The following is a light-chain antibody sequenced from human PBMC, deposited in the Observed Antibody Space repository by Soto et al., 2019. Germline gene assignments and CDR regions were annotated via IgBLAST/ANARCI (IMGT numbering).Light chain of an antibody. J-gene: IGLJ1*01. V-gene: IGLV1-47*02. CDR3: AAWDDNLSTYV. CDR1: SSGIGTNF. CDR2: SNN. Sequence: QSVLTQPPSASGTPGQRVSISCSGYSSGIGTNFVYWYQQLPGTAPKVLIHSNNQRPSGVPDRFSGSKSGTSASLAISGLRSEDEADYYCAAWDDNLSTYVFGSGTKLTVL.